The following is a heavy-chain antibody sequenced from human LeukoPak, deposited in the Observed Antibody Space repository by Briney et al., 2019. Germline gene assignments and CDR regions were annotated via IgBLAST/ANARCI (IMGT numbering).Heavy chain of an antibody. CDR2: IIPIFGTA. CDR3: ARVSRQWLAVGHWYFDL. J-gene: IGHJ2*01. Sequence: GAAVTVSCTASGGTFSSYAISWVRQAPGQGLEWMGGIIPIFGTANYAQKFQGRVTITADESTSTAYMELSSLRSEDTAVYYCARVSRQWLAVGHWYFDLWGRGTLVTVSS. V-gene: IGHV1-69*13. CDR1: GGTFSSYA. D-gene: IGHD6-19*01.